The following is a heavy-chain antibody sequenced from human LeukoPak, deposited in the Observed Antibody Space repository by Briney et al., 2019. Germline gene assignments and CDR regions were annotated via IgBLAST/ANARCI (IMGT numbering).Heavy chain of an antibody. Sequence: GGSLRLSCAASGFTFSSYAMSWVRQAPGKGLEWVSKISGSGGSTYDADFVKGRFTISRGNSKNTLYLQMNSLRVEDTAVYYCAKDRHGYTYGHDAFDIWGQGTMVSVSS. CDR1: GFTFSSYA. D-gene: IGHD5-18*01. V-gene: IGHV3-23*01. CDR2: ISGSGGST. J-gene: IGHJ3*02. CDR3: AKDRHGYTYGHDAFDI.